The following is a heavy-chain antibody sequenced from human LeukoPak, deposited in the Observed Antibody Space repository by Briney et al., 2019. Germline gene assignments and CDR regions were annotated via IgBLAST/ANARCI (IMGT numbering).Heavy chain of an antibody. D-gene: IGHD6-13*01. J-gene: IGHJ3*02. CDR3: ARHGANRQQLVMAFDI. CDR2: IYYSRST. CDR1: GDSISSYY. Sequence: SETLSLTCTVSGDSISSYYWSWIRQPPEKGLEWIGYIYYSRSTNYNPSLKSRVTISIDTSKNQFSLKLNSVTAADTAVYYCARHGANRQQLVMAFDIWGQGTMVTVSS. V-gene: IGHV4-59*08.